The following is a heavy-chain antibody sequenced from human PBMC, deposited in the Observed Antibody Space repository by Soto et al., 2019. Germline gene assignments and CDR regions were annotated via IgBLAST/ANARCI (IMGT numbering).Heavy chain of an antibody. J-gene: IGHJ4*02. V-gene: IGHV3-33*01. CDR2: IWYDGSNK. Sequence: QVQLVESGGGVVQPGRSLRLSCAASGFTFSSYGMHWVRQAPGKGLERVAVIWYDGSNKDYADSVKGRFTISRDNSKNTLYLQMNSLRAEDTAVYYCASPGSYWGQGTLVTVSS. CDR1: GFTFSSYG. CDR3: ASPGSY. D-gene: IGHD1-26*01.